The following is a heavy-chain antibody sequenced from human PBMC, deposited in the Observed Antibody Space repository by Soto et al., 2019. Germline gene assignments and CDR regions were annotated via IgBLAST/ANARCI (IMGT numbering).Heavy chain of an antibody. Sequence: DVQLVESGGGLVKPGGSLRLSWAASGFNFITFSMNWVRQAPGKGLEWVSSISASSSSIYYAESVKGRFTVSRDNAKNSLYLQMNSLTAEDTALYYCVRDAYNRDAFDIWGQGTTVTVSS. J-gene: IGHJ3*02. V-gene: IGHV3-21*01. CDR3: VRDAYNRDAFDI. D-gene: IGHD1-20*01. CDR1: GFNFITFS. CDR2: ISASSSSI.